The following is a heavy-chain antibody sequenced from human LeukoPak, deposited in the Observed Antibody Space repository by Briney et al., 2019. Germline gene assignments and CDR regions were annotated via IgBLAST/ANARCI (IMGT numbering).Heavy chain of an antibody. Sequence: GGSLRLSCAASGFTFSSYGMHWVRQAPGRGLEWVAFIRYDGSNKYYADSVKGRFTISRDNSKNTLYLQMNSLRAEDTAVYYCAKDWSDFWSGYHRFDRWGQGTLVTVSS. CDR3: AKDWSDFWSGYHRFDR. V-gene: IGHV3-30*02. CDR1: GFTFSSYG. D-gene: IGHD3-3*01. J-gene: IGHJ5*02. CDR2: IRYDGSNK.